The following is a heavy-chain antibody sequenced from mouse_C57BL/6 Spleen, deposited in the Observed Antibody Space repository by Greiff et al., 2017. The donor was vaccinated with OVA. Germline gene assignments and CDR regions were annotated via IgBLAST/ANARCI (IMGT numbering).Heavy chain of an antibody. J-gene: IGHJ1*03. CDR2: INPNNGGT. D-gene: IGHD1-1*01. CDR3: ARNDYYGSSYGYFDV. CDR1: GYTFTDYN. V-gene: IGHV1-18*01. Sequence: EVQLQQSGPELVKPGASVKIPCKASGYTFTDYNMDWVKQSHGKSLEWIGDINPNNGGTIYNQKFKGKATLTVDKSSSTAYMERRSLTSEDTAVYYCARNDYYGSSYGYFDVWGTGTTVTVSS.